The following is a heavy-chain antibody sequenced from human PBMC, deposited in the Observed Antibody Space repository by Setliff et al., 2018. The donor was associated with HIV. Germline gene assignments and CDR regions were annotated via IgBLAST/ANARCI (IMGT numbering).Heavy chain of an antibody. CDR2: IYTSGST. V-gene: IGHV4-38-2*02. CDR3: ARDVMEYFGNYFDY. CDR1: GYSISSGYF. J-gene: IGHJ4*02. Sequence: SETLSLTCAVSGYSISSGYFWAWIRQPPGKGLEWIGHIYTSGSTNYNPSLKSRVTISVHTSKNQFSLKLSSVTAADTAVYYCARDVMEYFGNYFDYWGQGALVTVSS. D-gene: IGHD3-3*01.